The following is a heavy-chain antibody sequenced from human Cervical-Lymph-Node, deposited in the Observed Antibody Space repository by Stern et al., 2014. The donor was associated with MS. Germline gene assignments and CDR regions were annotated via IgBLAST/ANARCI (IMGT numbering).Heavy chain of an antibody. CDR1: GFSVSSDY. CDR3: ARGSAGVGILYY. Sequence: EVQLVESGGGLIQPGGSLRLSCAASGFSVSSDYMTWVRQAPGQGREWVSVIYAGGNTHYSAPVKGRLTLYTGDSKNTLYLQMNNVTAGDTAMYYCARGSAGVGILYYWGQGALVTVSS. J-gene: IGHJ4*02. D-gene: IGHD3-3*01. V-gene: IGHV3-53*01. CDR2: IYAGGNT.